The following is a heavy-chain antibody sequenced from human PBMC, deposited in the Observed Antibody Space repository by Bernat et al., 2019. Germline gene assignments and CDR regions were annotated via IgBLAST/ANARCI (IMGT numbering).Heavy chain of an antibody. CDR3: AKEGYSSSSHAFDI. Sequence: EVHLVESGGGLVQPGGSLRLSCAASGFTFSTYVMTWVRQTPGKGLEWVSSITGSGRSTYYADSVKGRFTISRDNSKHTLYLQMNSLRAEDTAIYYCAKEGYSSSSHAFDIWGQGTMVTVSS. CDR1: GFTFSTYV. J-gene: IGHJ3*02. D-gene: IGHD6-6*01. CDR2: ITGSGRST. V-gene: IGHV3-23*04.